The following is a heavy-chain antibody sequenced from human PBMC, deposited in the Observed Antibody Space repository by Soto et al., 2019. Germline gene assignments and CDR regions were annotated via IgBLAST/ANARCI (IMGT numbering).Heavy chain of an antibody. D-gene: IGHD3-10*01. Sequence: GASVKVSCKASGYTFTNYDINWVRQATGQGLEWMGWMNPNSGNTGYPQKFQGRITMTRNTSISTAYMELSSLSSDDTAVYYCARGARGVTMIRGVLGYWGQGTLVTVSS. V-gene: IGHV1-8*01. CDR1: GYTFTNYD. J-gene: IGHJ4*02. CDR3: ARGARGVTMIRGVLGY. CDR2: MNPNSGNT.